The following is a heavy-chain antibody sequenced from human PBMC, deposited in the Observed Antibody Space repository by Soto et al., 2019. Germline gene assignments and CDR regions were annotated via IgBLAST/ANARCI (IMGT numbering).Heavy chain of an antibody. CDR2: INPSGGST. CDR3: ARDSNFDFWSGPTLHYFDY. Sequence: ASVKVSCKASGYTFTSYYMHWVRQAPGQGLEWMGIINPSGGSTSYAQKFQGRVTMTRDTSTSTVYMELSSLRSEDTAVYYCARDSNFDFWSGPTLHYFDYWGQGTLVTVSS. D-gene: IGHD3-3*01. CDR1: GYTFTSYY. V-gene: IGHV1-46*03. J-gene: IGHJ4*02.